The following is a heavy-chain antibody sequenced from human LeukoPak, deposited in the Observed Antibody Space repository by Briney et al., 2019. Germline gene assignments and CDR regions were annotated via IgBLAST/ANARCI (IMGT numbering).Heavy chain of an antibody. Sequence: ASVKVSCKASGYTFTSYVISWVRQAPGQGLEWMGWISINRGNTNYAQKFQGRVSMTTDTSTSTAYMELRGLRSDDTAMYYCARDVGITVADSFDPWGQGTLVTVSS. CDR3: ARDVGITVADSFDP. J-gene: IGHJ5*02. D-gene: IGHD6-19*01. V-gene: IGHV1-18*01. CDR1: GYTFTSYV. CDR2: ISINRGNT.